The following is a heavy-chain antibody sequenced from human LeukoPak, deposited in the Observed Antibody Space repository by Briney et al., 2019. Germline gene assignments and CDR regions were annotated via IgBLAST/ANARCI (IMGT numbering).Heavy chain of an antibody. CDR3: ARAFSDYYDSSGQVTDIDY. D-gene: IGHD3-22*01. J-gene: IGHJ4*02. CDR1: GYTFTSYG. V-gene: IGHV1-18*01. CDR2: ISAYNGNT. Sequence: ASVKVSCKASGYTFTSYGISWVRQAPGQGLEWMGWISAYNGNTNYAQRLQGRVTMTADTSASTAYMELRSLRSDDTAIYYCARAFSDYYDSSGQVTDIDYWGQGTLVTVSS.